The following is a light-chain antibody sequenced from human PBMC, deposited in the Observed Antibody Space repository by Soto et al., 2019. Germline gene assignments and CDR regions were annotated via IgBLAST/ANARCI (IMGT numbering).Light chain of an antibody. V-gene: IGLV2-14*01. Sequence: QSALTQPASVSGSPGQSITISCTGTSSDVGGYKYVSWYQQHPGKAPKLMIYEVSNRPSGVANRFSGSKSGNTASLTISGLQAEDEADYYCTSYPDRSPFYAFGTVTKLTVL. CDR2: EVS. J-gene: IGLJ1*01. CDR3: TSYPDRSPFYA. CDR1: SSDVGGYKY.